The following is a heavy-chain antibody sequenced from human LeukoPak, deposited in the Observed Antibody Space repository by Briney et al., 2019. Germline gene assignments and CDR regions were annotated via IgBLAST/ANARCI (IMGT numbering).Heavy chain of an antibody. CDR3: TTDGSPYCGGDCYYDY. V-gene: IGHV3-15*01. CDR1: GFTFSNAW. Sequence: GGSLRLSCAASGFTFSNAWMSWVRQAPGKGLEWVGRIKSKTDGGTTGYAAPVKGRFTISRDDSKNTLYLQMNSLKTEDTAVYYCTTDGSPYCGGDCYYDYWGQGTLVTVSS. CDR2: IKSKTDGGTT. J-gene: IGHJ4*02. D-gene: IGHD2-21*02.